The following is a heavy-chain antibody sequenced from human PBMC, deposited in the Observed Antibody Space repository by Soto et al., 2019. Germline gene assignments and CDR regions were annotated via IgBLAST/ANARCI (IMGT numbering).Heavy chain of an antibody. CDR1: GFTFSSYA. D-gene: IGHD2-2*01. V-gene: IGHV3-23*01. CDR3: AKEAPDIVVVPAAAYFDY. Sequence: EVQLLESGGGLVQPGGSLRLSCAASGFTFSSYAMSWVRQAPGKGLEWVSAISGSGGSTYYADSVKGRFTISRDNSKNTLYLQMNSLRAEDTAVYYCAKEAPDIVVVPAAAYFDYWGQGTLVTVSS. J-gene: IGHJ4*02. CDR2: ISGSGGST.